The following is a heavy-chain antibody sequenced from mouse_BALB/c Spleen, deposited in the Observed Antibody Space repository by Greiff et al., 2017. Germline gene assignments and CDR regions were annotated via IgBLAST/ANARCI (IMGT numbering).Heavy chain of an antibody. J-gene: IGHJ3*01. V-gene: IGHV1-5*01. Sequence: EVQLQQSGTVLVRPGASVKMSCKASGYSFTSYWMHWVKQRPGQGLEWIGAIYPGNSDTSYNQKFKGKAKLTAVTSASTAYMELSSLTNEDSAVYYCTREYGNSFAYWGQGTLVTVSA. CDR2: IYPGNSDT. D-gene: IGHD2-10*02. CDR3: TREYGNSFAY. CDR1: GYSFTSYW.